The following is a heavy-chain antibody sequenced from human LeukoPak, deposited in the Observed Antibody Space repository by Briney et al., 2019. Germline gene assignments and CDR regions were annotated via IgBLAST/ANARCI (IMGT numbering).Heavy chain of an antibody. CDR1: GYTFTGYY. D-gene: IGHD3-22*01. J-gene: IGHJ4*02. Sequence: ASVTVSCKAPGYTFTGYYMHWVRQAPGQGLEWMGWINPNSGGTNYAQKFQGRVTMTRDTSISTAYMELSRLRSDDTAVYYCARSLYYYDSTSSFGYWGQGTLVTVSS. CDR2: INPNSGGT. CDR3: ARSLYYYDSTSSFGY. V-gene: IGHV1-2*02.